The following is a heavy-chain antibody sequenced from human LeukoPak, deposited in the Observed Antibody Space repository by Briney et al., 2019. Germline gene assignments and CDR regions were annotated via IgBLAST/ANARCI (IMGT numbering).Heavy chain of an antibody. D-gene: IGHD5-24*01. CDR2: INSDGSST. J-gene: IGHJ4*02. CDR3: AKRDGYNSGPFDY. V-gene: IGHV3-74*01. CDR1: GFTFSSYW. Sequence: GGSLRLSCAASGFTFSSYWMRWVRQAPGKGLVWVSRINSDGSSTSHADSVKGRFTISRDNSKNTLYLQMNSLRTEDTAVYYCAKRDGYNSGPFDYWGQGTLVTVSS.